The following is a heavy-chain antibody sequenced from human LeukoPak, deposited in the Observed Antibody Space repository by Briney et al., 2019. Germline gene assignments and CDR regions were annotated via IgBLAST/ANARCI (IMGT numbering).Heavy chain of an antibody. D-gene: IGHD3-10*01. CDR1: GYTFTGYY. Sequence: ASVKVSCKASGYTFTGYYMHWVRQAPGQGLEWMGWINPNSGGTNYAQKFQGRATMTRDTSISTAYMELSRLRSDDTAVYYCARVPYGSGSYFVAWFDPWGQGTLVTVSS. J-gene: IGHJ5*02. CDR3: ARVPYGSGSYFVAWFDP. V-gene: IGHV1-2*02. CDR2: INPNSGGT.